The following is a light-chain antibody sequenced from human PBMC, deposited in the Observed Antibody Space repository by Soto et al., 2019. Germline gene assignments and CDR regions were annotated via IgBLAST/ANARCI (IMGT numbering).Light chain of an antibody. Sequence: DIQLTQSPPTLSASVGDRVTITSRASQSIRYYLAWYQQMPGKAPKLLIYGASSLQSGVPSRFSGSGSGTEFTLTISSLQPDDFATYFCQHHNSYSQTFGQGTKVDI. CDR2: GAS. J-gene: IGKJ1*01. CDR3: QHHNSYSQT. V-gene: IGKV1-5*01. CDR1: QSIRYY.